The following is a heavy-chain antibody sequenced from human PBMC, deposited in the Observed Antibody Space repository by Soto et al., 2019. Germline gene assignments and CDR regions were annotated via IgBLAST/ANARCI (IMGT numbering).Heavy chain of an antibody. D-gene: IGHD6-19*01. CDR2: INHSGST. V-gene: IGHV4-34*01. CDR1: VGSFSGYY. J-gene: IGHJ3*02. CDR3: ARGLRQWLVRPAFDI. Sequence: PSETLSLTCAVYVGSFSGYYWSWIRQPPGKGLEWIGEINHSGSTNYNPSLKSRVTISVDTSKNQFSLKLSSVTAADTAVYYCARGLRQWLVRPAFDIWGQGTMVTVS.